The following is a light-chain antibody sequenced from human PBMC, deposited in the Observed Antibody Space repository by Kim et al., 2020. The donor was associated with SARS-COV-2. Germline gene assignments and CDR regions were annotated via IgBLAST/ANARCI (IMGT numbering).Light chain of an antibody. Sequence: SASVGDRVTITCQASQDISNYLNWYQQTPGKAPKLLIYDASNLETGLSSRFSRSGSVTVFAYHSSSLQPEDIATYYCQQYDNLPYSFGQGTKLEI. CDR3: QQYDNLPYS. CDR2: DAS. CDR1: QDISNY. J-gene: IGKJ2*03. V-gene: IGKV1-33*01.